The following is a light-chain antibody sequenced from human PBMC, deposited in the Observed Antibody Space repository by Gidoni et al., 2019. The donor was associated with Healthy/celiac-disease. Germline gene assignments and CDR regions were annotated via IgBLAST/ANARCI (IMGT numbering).Light chain of an antibody. CDR2: AAS. Sequence: DIQMTQSPSSLSASVGDRVTITCRASQSISSYLNWYQQKPGKDPKLLIYAASSLQSGVPSRFSGSGSGTDFTLTISSLQPEDFATYYCQQRYSTPPAKLTFXGXTKVEI. CDR1: QSISSY. CDR3: QQRYSTPPAKLT. J-gene: IGKJ4*01. V-gene: IGKV1-39*01.